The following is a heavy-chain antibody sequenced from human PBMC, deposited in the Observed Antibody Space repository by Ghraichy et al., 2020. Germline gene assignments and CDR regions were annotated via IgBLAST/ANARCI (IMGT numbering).Heavy chain of an antibody. CDR3: AKDSQYYYDSSGYYPYYYYYYMDV. J-gene: IGHJ6*03. D-gene: IGHD3-22*01. CDR1: GFTFSSYG. V-gene: IGHV3-30*18. Sequence: GESLNISCAASGFTFSSYGMHWVRQAPGKGLEWVAVISYDGSNKYYADSVKGRFTISRDNSKNTLYLQMNSLRAEDTAVYYCAKDSQYYYDSSGYYPYYYYYYMDVWGKGTTVTVSS. CDR2: ISYDGSNK.